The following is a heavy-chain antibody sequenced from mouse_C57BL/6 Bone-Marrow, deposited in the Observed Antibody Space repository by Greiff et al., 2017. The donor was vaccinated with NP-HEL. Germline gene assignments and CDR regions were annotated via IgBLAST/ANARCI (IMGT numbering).Heavy chain of an antibody. CDR1: GFTFTDYY. Sequence: VQLKESGPVLVKPGPSVKISCKASGFTFTDYYMHWVKQSHGKSLEWIGLVYPYNGGTSYNQKFKGKATLTVDTSSSTAYMELNSLTSEDSAVYYCARNYGSSHWYFDVWGTGTTVTVSS. D-gene: IGHD1-1*01. V-gene: IGHV1-36*01. CDR3: ARNYGSSHWYFDV. J-gene: IGHJ1*03. CDR2: VYPYNGGT.